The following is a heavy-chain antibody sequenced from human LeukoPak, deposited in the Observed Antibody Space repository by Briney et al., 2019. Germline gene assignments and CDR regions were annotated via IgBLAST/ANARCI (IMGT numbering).Heavy chain of an antibody. Sequence: PGGSLRLSCAASGFTFSSYSMNWVRQAPGKGLEWVANIKQDGSEKYYVDSVKGRFTISRDNAKNSVYLQMNRLRVEDTAVYYCASGTTDTHYYDSSGYYSYWGQGTLVTVSS. J-gene: IGHJ4*02. CDR2: IKQDGSEK. D-gene: IGHD3-22*01. CDR1: GFTFSSYS. CDR3: ASGTTDTHYYDSSGYYSY. V-gene: IGHV3-7*01.